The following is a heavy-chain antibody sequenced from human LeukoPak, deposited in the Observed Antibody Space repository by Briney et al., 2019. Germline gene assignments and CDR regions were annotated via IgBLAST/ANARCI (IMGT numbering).Heavy chain of an antibody. Sequence: SETLSLTCTVSGGSISSYYWSWIRQPPGKGLEWIGYIYYSGSTNYNPSLKSRVTISVDTSKNQFSLKLSSVTAADTAVYYCARVPGHYDSSGYYLDAFDIWGQGTMVTVSS. D-gene: IGHD3-22*01. J-gene: IGHJ3*02. CDR3: ARVPGHYDSSGYYLDAFDI. CDR2: IYYSGST. V-gene: IGHV4-59*01. CDR1: GGSISSYY.